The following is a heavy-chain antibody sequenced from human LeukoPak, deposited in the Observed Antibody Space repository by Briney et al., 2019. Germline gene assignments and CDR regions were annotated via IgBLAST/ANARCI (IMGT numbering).Heavy chain of an antibody. CDR2: INPNSGGT. Sequence: ASVKVSCKASGYTFTGYYMHWVRQAPGQGLEWMGWINPNSGGTNYAQKFQGRVTMTRDTSISTAYMELSRLRSDGTAVYYCARVAGTRDAFDIWGQGTMVTVSS. D-gene: IGHD3-10*01. CDR1: GYTFTGYY. CDR3: ARVAGTRDAFDI. V-gene: IGHV1-2*02. J-gene: IGHJ3*02.